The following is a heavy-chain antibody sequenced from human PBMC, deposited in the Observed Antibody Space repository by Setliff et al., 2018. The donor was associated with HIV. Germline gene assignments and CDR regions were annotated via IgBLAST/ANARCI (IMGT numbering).Heavy chain of an antibody. D-gene: IGHD3-3*01. V-gene: IGHV3-21*01. Sequence: LSCAASGFTFSRYSMNWVRQAPGKGLEWVSFISRTSSYIYYADSLKGRFTISRDNAKNSLYLQMNSLRAEDTAVYYCARGFVLRFLEWSMPDAFDIWGQGTMVTVSS. CDR3: ARGFVLRFLEWSMPDAFDI. J-gene: IGHJ3*02. CDR2: ISRTSSYI. CDR1: GFTFSRYS.